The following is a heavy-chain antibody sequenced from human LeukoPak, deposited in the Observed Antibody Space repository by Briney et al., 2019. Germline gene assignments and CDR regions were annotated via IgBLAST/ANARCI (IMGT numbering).Heavy chain of an antibody. Sequence: PGGSLRLSCAASGFTFSSYAMHWVRQAPGKGLEWVAVISYDGSNKYYADSVKGRFTISRDNSKNTLYLQMNSLRAEDTAVYYCSKDRIYQLPIAGFDPWGQGTLVTVSS. D-gene: IGHD2-2*01. J-gene: IGHJ5*02. CDR2: ISYDGSNK. CDR3: SKDRIYQLPIAGFDP. V-gene: IGHV3-30-3*01. CDR1: GFTFSSYA.